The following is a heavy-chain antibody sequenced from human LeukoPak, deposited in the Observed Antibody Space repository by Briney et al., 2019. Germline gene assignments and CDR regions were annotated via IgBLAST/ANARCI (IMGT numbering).Heavy chain of an antibody. CDR3: ARAARIGPKGAFDI. CDR1: GGSISSYY. V-gene: IGHV4-4*07. Sequence: PSETLSLTCTVSGGSISSYYWSWIRQPAGKGLEWIGRIYTSGSTNYNPSLKSRVTMSVDTSKNQFSLKLSSVTAADTAVYYCARAARIGPKGAFDIWGQGTMVAVSS. J-gene: IGHJ3*02. CDR2: IYTSGST.